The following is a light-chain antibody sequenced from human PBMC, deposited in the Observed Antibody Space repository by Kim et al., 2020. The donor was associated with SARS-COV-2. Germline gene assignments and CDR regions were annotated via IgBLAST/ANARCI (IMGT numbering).Light chain of an antibody. J-gene: IGKJ2*01. Sequence: DIQMTQSPSTLSSSVGDRVTITCRASQTLSTWLAWYQQKPGKPPELLLYLASTLESGVPSRFSGSGSETEFTLNIDSLQPDDFATYYCQLYIRFPYTFGQGKKLEI. CDR3: QLYIRFPYT. V-gene: IGKV1-5*03. CDR1: QTLSTW. CDR2: LAS.